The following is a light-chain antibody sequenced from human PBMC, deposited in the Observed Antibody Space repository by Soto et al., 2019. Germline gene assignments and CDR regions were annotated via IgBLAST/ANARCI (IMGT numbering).Light chain of an antibody. CDR3: LQHNSYPWT. Sequence: DIQITQSPSSLSASVGDGVTITCRASQDIRNDLGWYQQKSGKAPKRLIYAASSLQSGVPSRFSAYGSGTEFTLTITSLQPEDFATYYCLQHNSYPWTFGQGTKVDI. J-gene: IGKJ1*01. CDR2: AAS. CDR1: QDIRND. V-gene: IGKV1-17*01.